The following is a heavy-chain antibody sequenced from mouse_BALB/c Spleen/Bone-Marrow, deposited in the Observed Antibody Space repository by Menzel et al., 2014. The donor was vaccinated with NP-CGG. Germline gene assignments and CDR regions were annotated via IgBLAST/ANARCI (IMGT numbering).Heavy chain of an antibody. CDR2: INPSNGRT. CDR3: ARYGNYDAMDY. V-gene: IGHV1S81*02. D-gene: IGHD2-1*01. CDR1: GYTFTSYW. J-gene: IGHJ4*01. Sequence: QVQLQQPGAELVKPGASVKLACKASGYTFTSYWMHWVKQRPGQGLEWIGEINPSNGRTNYNETFKSKATLTVDKSSTTAYMQLSSLTSDDSAVYYCARYGNYDAMDYWGQGTSVTVSS.